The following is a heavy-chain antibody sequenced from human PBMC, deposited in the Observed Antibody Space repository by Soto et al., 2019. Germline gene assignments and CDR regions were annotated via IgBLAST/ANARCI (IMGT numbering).Heavy chain of an antibody. J-gene: IGHJ4*02. CDR3: ARDVLDDYIWGSYHLFDY. Sequence: GGSLRLSCAASGFTFSSYWMSWVRQAPGKGLEWVANIKQDGSEKYYVDSVKGRFTISRDNAKNSLYLQMNSLRAEDTAVYYCARDVLDDYIWGSYHLFDYWGQGTLVTVSS. D-gene: IGHD3-16*02. V-gene: IGHV3-7*01. CDR2: IKQDGSEK. CDR1: GFTFSSYW.